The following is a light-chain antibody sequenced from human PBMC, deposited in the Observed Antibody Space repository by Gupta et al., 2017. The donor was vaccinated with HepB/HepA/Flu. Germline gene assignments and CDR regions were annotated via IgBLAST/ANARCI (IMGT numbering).Light chain of an antibody. V-gene: IGKV1-12*01. CDR3: QQASSSPYT. J-gene: IGKJ2*01. CDR1: QGIGRW. Sequence: DIQTTQSPSSVSASVGDRVTITCRASQGIGRWLAWYQQKPGKAPNLLIYAASPLPPGVPSRFSGSGSGTHFTLTISSLQPEDFATYCCQQASSSPYTFGQGTKLETK. CDR2: AAS.